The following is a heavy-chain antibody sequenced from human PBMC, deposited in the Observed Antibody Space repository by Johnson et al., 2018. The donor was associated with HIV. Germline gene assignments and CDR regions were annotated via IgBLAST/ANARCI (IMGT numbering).Heavy chain of an antibody. CDR2: ISYDGGSK. D-gene: IGHD6-13*01. V-gene: IGHV3-30*14. CDR1: GFTFSSYP. CDR3: ARARAGDAFDM. J-gene: IGHJ3*02. Sequence: QVQLVESGGGVVQPGRSLRLSCAASGFTFSSYPMHWVRQAPGKGLEWVAIISYDGGSKYYADSVKGRFTISRDNSKNTLYLQMNSLRAEDTAVYYCARARAGDAFDMWGQGTKITVSS.